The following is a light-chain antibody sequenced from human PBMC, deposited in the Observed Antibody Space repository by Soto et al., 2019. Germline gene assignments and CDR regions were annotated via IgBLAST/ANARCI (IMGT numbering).Light chain of an antibody. V-gene: IGLV2-14*01. CDR1: SSDVGGYNY. J-gene: IGLJ1*01. Sequence: QSALTQPASVSGSPGQSITISCTGTSSDVGGYNYVSWYQQHPGKAPKLMIYEVSNRPSGVSNRFSGSKSVNTASLTISGLQAADEADYYCSSYTSSSTLVFGTGTKLTVL. CDR3: SSYTSSSTLV. CDR2: EVS.